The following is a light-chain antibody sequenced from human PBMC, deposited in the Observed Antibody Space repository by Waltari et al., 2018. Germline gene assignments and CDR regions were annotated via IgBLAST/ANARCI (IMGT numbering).Light chain of an antibody. Sequence: QSALPQPASVSGSPGQSITISCPGTSRAVGGYNYVSWYQQHPGKAPKLMISDVSKRPSGVSNRFTGSKSDNTASLTISGLQAEDEADYYCSSYTSSSTWVFGGGTKLTVL. J-gene: IGLJ3*02. V-gene: IGLV2-14*01. CDR3: SSYTSSSTWV. CDR1: SRAVGGYNY. CDR2: DVS.